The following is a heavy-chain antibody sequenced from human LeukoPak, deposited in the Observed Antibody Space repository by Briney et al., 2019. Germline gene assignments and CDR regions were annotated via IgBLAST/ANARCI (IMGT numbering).Heavy chain of an antibody. D-gene: IGHD6-19*01. Sequence: ASVKVSCKASGYTFTSYAMNWVRQAPGQGLEWMGWINTNTGNPTYAQGFTGRFVFSLDTSVSTAYLQISSLKAEDTAVYYCARRVGKIAVAGKGTEGYWGQGTLVTVSS. J-gene: IGHJ4*02. CDR3: ARRVGKIAVAGKGTEGY. CDR2: INTNTGNP. V-gene: IGHV7-4-1*02. CDR1: GYTFTSYA.